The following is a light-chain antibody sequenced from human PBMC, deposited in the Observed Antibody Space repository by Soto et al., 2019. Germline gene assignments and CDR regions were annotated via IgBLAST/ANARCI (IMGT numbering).Light chain of an antibody. V-gene: IGKV3-15*01. Sequence: EIVMTQSPAALSVSPGERATLSCRASQSVSSNLAWYQQKPGQAPRLLIYGASTRATGIPVRFSGSGSGTEFTLNISSLQSEDFAVYYCRQYNNWPSFTFGPGTKVDIK. CDR1: QSVSSN. J-gene: IGKJ3*01. CDR3: RQYNNWPSFT. CDR2: GAS.